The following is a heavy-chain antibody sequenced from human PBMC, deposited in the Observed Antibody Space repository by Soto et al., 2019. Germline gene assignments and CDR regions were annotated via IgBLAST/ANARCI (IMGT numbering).Heavy chain of an antibody. CDR1: GGSISSSNW. CDR2: IYHSGST. J-gene: IGHJ4*02. CDR3: ARVGGDYGDYYFDY. V-gene: IGHV4-4*02. Sequence: SETLSLTCAVAGGSISSSNWWSWGRQPPGKGLEWIGEIYHSGSTNYNPSLKSRVTISVDKSKNQFSLKLSSVTAADTAVYYCARVGGDYGDYYFDYWGQGTLVTVSS. D-gene: IGHD4-17*01.